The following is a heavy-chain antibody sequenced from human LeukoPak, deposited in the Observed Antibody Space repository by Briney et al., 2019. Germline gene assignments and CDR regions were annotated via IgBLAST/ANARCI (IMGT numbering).Heavy chain of an antibody. CDR3: ARDEYKADAY. J-gene: IGHJ4*02. CDR1: GWSVSSGSYY. D-gene: IGHD2/OR15-2a*01. CDR2: ISGGGDST. Sequence: PSETLSLTCTVSGWSVSSGSYYWSWVRQAPGKGLEWISVISGGGDSTHYADSVKGRFTISRDNSKNTLYLQMNSLRAEDTAVYYCARDEYKADAYWGQGTLVTVSS. V-gene: IGHV3-23*01.